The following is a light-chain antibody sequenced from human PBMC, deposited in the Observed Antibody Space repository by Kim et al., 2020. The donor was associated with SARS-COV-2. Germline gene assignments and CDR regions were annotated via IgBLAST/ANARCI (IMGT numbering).Light chain of an antibody. Sequence: VTTACPGTIRDVGRDYFVSWYQHHPGKAPKVIIYEVTKRSSGFPDRFSGSKSGNTASLTVSGLQAEDEADYYCSSHASPNNAFVFGTGTKVTVL. V-gene: IGLV2-8*01. J-gene: IGLJ1*01. CDR3: SSHASPNNAFV. CDR1: IRDVGRDYF. CDR2: EVT.